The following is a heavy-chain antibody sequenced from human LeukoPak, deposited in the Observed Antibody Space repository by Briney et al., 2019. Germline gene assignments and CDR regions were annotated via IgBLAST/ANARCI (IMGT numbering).Heavy chain of an antibody. CDR3: ARVGYDILTGYDGAFDI. CDR2: INHSGST. CDR1: GGSSSGYY. J-gene: IGHJ3*02. V-gene: IGHV4-34*01. Sequence: SETLSLTCAVYGGSSSGYYWSWIRQPPGKGLEWIGEINHSGSTNYNPSLKSRVTISVDTSKNQFSLKLSSVTAADTAVYYCARVGYDILTGYDGAFDIWGQGTMVTVSS. D-gene: IGHD3-9*01.